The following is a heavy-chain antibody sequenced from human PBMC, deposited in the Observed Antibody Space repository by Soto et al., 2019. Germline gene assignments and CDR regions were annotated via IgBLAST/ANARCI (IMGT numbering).Heavy chain of an antibody. J-gene: IGHJ4*02. Sequence: QITLKESGPTLVKPTQTLTLTCTFSGFSLSTSGVGVGWIRQPPGKALEWLALIYWDDDKRYSPSLKSSLTITKDTTKTQVVMTMTNMDTVDTATYFCAHKGDGDRGFKYWGRGTLVTVSS. CDR3: AHKGDGDRGFKY. D-gene: IGHD3-16*01. CDR2: IYWDDDK. V-gene: IGHV2-5*02. CDR1: GFSLSTSGVG.